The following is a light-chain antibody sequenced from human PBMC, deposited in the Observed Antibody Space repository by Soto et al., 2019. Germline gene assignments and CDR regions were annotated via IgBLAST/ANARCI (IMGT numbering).Light chain of an antibody. J-gene: IGKJ4*01. Sequence: DIQMTQSPSSLSASVGDRVTITCQASQDISNYLNWYQQKPGKAPKLLIYDASNLETGVPSRFSGRGSGTDFTVTINSLQPEDIATYYCQQYDNLPLTFGGGTKVEV. CDR2: DAS. V-gene: IGKV1-33*01. CDR3: QQYDNLPLT. CDR1: QDISNY.